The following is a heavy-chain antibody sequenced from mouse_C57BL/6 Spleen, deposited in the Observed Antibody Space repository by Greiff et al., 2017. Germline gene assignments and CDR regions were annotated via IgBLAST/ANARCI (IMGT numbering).Heavy chain of an antibody. V-gene: IGHV1-7*01. Sequence: VQLVESGAELAKPGASVKLSCKASGYTFTSYWMHWVKQRPGQGLEWIGYINPSSGYTKYNQKFKDKATLTADKSSSTAYMQLSSLTYEDSAVYYCAKFYYGNFYFDYWGQGTTLTVSS. CDR3: AKFYYGNFYFDY. CDR2: INPSSGYT. D-gene: IGHD2-1*01. J-gene: IGHJ2*01. CDR1: GYTFTSYW.